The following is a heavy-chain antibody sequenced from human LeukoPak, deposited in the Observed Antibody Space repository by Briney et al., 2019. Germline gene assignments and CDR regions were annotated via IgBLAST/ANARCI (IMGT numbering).Heavy chain of an antibody. V-gene: IGHV1-2*02. D-gene: IGHD6-19*01. CDR3: ARGREVVSSGWYHNYYYYGMDV. CDR1: GYTFTGYY. J-gene: IGHJ6*02. CDR2: INPNSGGA. Sequence: ASVKVSCKASGYTFTGYYMHWVRQAPGQGLEWMGWINPNSGGANYAQKFQGRVTMTRDTSIGTAYMELSRLRSDDTAVYYCARGREVVSSGWYHNYYYYGMDVWGQGTTVTVSS.